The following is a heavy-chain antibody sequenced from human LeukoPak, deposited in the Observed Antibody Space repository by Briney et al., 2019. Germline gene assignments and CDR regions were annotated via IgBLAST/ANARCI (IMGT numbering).Heavy chain of an antibody. CDR2: ISYDGSNK. Sequence: GGSLRLSCAASGFTFSSYAMHWVRQAPGKGLEWVAVISYDGSNKYYADSVKGRFTISRDNSKNTLYLQMNSLRAEDTAVYYCARAPGKVVGFAFDIWGQGTMVTVSS. J-gene: IGHJ3*02. CDR1: GFTFSSYA. CDR3: ARAPGKVVGFAFDI. V-gene: IGHV3-30*04. D-gene: IGHD1-26*01.